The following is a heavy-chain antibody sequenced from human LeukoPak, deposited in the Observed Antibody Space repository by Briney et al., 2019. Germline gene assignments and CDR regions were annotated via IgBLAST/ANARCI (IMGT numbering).Heavy chain of an antibody. Sequence: PGGSLRLSCLASGFIFSSYEMNWVRQAPGKGLEWLSYISSSGGTKYYADSVKGRFSISRDNAKNSLYLQMNSLSVEDTAVYYCARAQPADYWGQGTLVTVSS. CDR3: ARAQPADY. V-gene: IGHV3-48*03. CDR2: ISSSGGTK. CDR1: GFIFSSYE. J-gene: IGHJ4*02.